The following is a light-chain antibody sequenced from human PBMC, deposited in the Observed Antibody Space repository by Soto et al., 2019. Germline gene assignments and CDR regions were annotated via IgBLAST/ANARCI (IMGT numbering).Light chain of an antibody. CDR2: GAS. J-gene: IGKJ1*01. CDR1: QSVSSN. CDR3: QLYNNWPRT. V-gene: IGKV3-15*01. Sequence: EIVMTQSPATLSVSPGERATLSCRASQSVSSNLAWYQQKPGQAPRLRIYGASTRATGIPARFSGSGSGTEFTLTISSLQSEDFAVYYCQLYNNWPRTFGQGTKVDIK.